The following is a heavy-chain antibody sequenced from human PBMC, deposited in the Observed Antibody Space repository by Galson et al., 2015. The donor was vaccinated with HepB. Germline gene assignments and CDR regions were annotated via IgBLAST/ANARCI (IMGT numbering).Heavy chain of an antibody. CDR3: ARNGDSGSYYNFDY. D-gene: IGHD1-26*01. CDR2: INTNTGNP. Sequence: SVKVSCKASGYTFTNYAMNWVRQAPGQGLEWMGWINTNTGNPTYAQGFTGRFVFSLDTSVSTAYLQISSLKAEDTAVYYCARNGDSGSYYNFDYWGQGTPVTVSS. CDR1: GYTFTNYA. V-gene: IGHV7-4-1*02. J-gene: IGHJ4*02.